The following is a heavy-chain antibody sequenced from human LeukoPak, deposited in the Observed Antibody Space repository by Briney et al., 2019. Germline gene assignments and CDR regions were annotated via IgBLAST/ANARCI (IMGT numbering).Heavy chain of an antibody. J-gene: IGHJ6*02. CDR1: GFTVSSNY. CDR3: ARGPPTYYYGSGSYSPHEYYYYYGMDV. D-gene: IGHD3-10*01. V-gene: IGHV3-66*01. Sequence: GGSLRLSCAASGFTVSSNYMSWVRQAPGKGLEWVSVIYSGGSTYYADSVKGRFTISRDNSKNTLYLQMNSLRAEDTAVYYCARGPPTYYYGSGSYSPHEYYYYYGMDVWGQGTTVTVSS. CDR2: IYSGGST.